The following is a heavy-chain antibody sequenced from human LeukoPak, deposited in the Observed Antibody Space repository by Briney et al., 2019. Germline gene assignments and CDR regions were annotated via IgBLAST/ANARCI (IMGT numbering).Heavy chain of an antibody. J-gene: IGHJ4*02. D-gene: IGHD2-2*01. CDR2: ISGRGGST. CDR3: AKDVPSIVVVPADPDY. Sequence: PGGSLRLSCAASGFTFSSHAMNWVRQAPGKGLEWVSNISGRGGSTYYADSVKGRFTISRDNSKNTLYLQMNSLRAEDTAVYYCAKDVPSIVVVPADPDYWGQGTLVTVSS. V-gene: IGHV3-23*01. CDR1: GFTFSSHA.